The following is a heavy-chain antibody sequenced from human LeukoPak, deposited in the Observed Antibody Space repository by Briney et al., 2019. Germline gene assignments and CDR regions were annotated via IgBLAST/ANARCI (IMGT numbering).Heavy chain of an antibody. Sequence: PSETLSLTCTVSGGSISSSSYYWGWIRQPPGKGLEWIGSIYYSGSTYYNPSLKSRVTISVDTSKNQFSLKLSSVTAADTAVYYCARVALAAPTPTLFDYWGQGTLVTVYS. J-gene: IGHJ4*02. D-gene: IGHD6-19*01. CDR2: IYYSGST. CDR3: ARVALAAPTPTLFDY. V-gene: IGHV4-39*01. CDR1: GGSISSSSYY.